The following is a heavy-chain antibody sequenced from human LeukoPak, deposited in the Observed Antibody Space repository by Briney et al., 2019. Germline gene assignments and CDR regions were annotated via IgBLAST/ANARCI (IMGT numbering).Heavy chain of an antibody. Sequence: SETLSLTCTVSGGSISSYYWSWIRQPPGKGLEWIGYIYYSGSTNYNPSLKSRVTISVDTSKNQFSLKLSSVTAADTAVYYCARGIFISSSWNREAYYFDYWGQGTLVTVSS. CDR1: GGSISSYY. J-gene: IGHJ4*02. D-gene: IGHD6-13*01. CDR3: ARGIFISSSWNREAYYFDY. CDR2: IYYSGST. V-gene: IGHV4-59*08.